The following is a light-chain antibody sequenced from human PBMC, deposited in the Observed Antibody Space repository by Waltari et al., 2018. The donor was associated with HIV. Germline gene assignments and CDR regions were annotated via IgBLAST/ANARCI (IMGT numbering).Light chain of an antibody. V-gene: IGKV1-5*03. CDR2: RAT. Sequence: DIQMTQSPSTLSASVGDRVILTCRPSQHINQWLAWYRQKPGKAPELLIYRATSLQRGVPSRFSGGASGADFTLTIRSLQPDDVATYYCQQYHHFPFNFGPGTTVDI. CDR1: QHINQW. CDR3: QQYHHFPFN. J-gene: IGKJ3*01.